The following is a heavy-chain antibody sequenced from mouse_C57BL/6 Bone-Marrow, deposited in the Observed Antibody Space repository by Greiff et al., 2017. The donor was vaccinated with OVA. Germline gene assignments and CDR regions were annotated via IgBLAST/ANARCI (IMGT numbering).Heavy chain of an antibody. D-gene: IGHD1-1*01. CDR2: INPGNSDT. Sequence: VQLQQSGTVLARPGASVKMSCKTSGYTFTSYWMHWVKQRPGQGLEWIGAINPGNSDTSYNQKFKGKAKLTAVTSASTAYMELSSLTNEDSAVYYCTSYYYGRSYGCWGQGTTLTVSS. V-gene: IGHV1-5*01. CDR3: TSYYYGRSYGC. J-gene: IGHJ2*01. CDR1: GYTFTSYW.